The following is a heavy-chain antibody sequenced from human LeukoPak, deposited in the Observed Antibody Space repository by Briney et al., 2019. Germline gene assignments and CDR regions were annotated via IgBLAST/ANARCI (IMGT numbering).Heavy chain of an antibody. Sequence: GASVKVSCKASGYSFTSYGFSWVRQAPGQGLEWMGRIIPILGIANYAQKFQGRVTITADKSTSTAYMELSSLRSEDTAVYYCATLPDYYYYGMDVWGQGTTVTVSS. CDR3: ATLPDYYYYGMDV. V-gene: IGHV1-69*04. CDR2: IIPILGIA. J-gene: IGHJ6*02. CDR1: GYSFTSYG.